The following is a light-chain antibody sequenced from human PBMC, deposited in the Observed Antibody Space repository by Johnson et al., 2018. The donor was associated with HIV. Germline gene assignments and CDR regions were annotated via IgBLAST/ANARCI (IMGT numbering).Light chain of an antibody. Sequence: QSVLTQPPSVSAAPGQKVTISCSGSSSNSGNNYVSWYQQLPGTAPKLLIYENNKRPSGIPDRFSGSKSGTSATLGITGLQTGDEADYYCGTWDSSLSAYVFGTGTKATVL. CDR1: SSNSGNNY. J-gene: IGLJ1*01. V-gene: IGLV1-51*02. CDR3: GTWDSSLSAYV. CDR2: ENN.